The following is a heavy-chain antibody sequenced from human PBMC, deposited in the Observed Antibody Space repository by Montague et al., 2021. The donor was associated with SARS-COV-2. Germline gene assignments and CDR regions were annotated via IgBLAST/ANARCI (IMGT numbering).Heavy chain of an antibody. CDR2: TYYRSKWYN. Sequence: CAISGDSASSNTAAWNWIRQSPSRGLEWLGRTYYRSKWYNDYAVSVKSRISINADTSKGQFSLQLNSVTPEDTAVYYCARGISATNKWGQGTLVTVSS. CDR3: ARGISATNK. J-gene: IGHJ4*02. V-gene: IGHV6-1*01. CDR1: GDSASSNTAA. D-gene: IGHD6-13*01.